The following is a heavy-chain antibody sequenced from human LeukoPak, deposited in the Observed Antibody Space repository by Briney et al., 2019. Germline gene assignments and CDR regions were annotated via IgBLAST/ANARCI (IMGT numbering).Heavy chain of an antibody. J-gene: IGHJ4*02. CDR1: GFTFSSFW. D-gene: IGHD5-18*01. CDR2: IKQDGSER. CDR3: ARGGTRGYSPVDY. V-gene: IGHV3-7*03. Sequence: GGSLRLSCAASGFTFSSFWMNWVRQAPGKGLEWVANIKQDGSERDYVDSVKGRSTISRDNAKNSLFLQMNSLRVEDTAVYYCARGGTRGYSPVDYWGQGILVTVSS.